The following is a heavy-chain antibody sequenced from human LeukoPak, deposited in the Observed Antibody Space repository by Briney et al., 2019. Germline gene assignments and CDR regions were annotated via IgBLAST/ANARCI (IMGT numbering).Heavy chain of an antibody. V-gene: IGHV5-51*01. CDR3: ARRISNIFDWFDS. CDR2: IFPRDSDT. D-gene: IGHD3-3*01. J-gene: IGHJ5*01. Sequence: PGESLKISCKGSGYSFTSYWIGWVRQMLGKGLEWMGFIFPRDSDTAYSPSFQGQVTFSVDESISTAYLQWSSLKASDTAMYYCARRISNIFDWFDSWGQGTQVIVSS. CDR1: GYSFTSYW.